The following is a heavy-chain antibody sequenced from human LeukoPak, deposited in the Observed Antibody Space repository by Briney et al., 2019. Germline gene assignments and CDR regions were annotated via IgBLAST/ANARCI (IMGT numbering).Heavy chain of an antibody. CDR3: ARGLDTAMVTSFDY. CDR2: ISAYNGNT. Sequence: GASVKVFCKASGYTFTSYGISWVRQAPGQGLEWMGWISAYNGNTNYAQKLQGRVTMTTDTSTSTAYMELRSLRSDDTAVYYCARGLDTAMVTSFDYWGQGTLVTVSS. D-gene: IGHD5-18*01. J-gene: IGHJ4*02. CDR1: GYTFTSYG. V-gene: IGHV1-18*01.